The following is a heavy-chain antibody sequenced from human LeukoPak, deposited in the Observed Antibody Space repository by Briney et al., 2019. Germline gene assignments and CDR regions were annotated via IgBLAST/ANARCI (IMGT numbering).Heavy chain of an antibody. Sequence: PSETLSLTCTVSGGSISSYYWSWIRQPPGKGLEWIGYIYYSGSTNYNPSLKSRVTISVDTSKNQFSLKLSSVTAADTAVYYCARDGPNHYYYDSSGLGGYYMDVWGKGTTVTVSS. J-gene: IGHJ6*03. CDR2: IYYSGST. CDR3: ARDGPNHYYYDSSGLGGYYMDV. V-gene: IGHV4-59*01. CDR1: GGSISSYY. D-gene: IGHD3-22*01.